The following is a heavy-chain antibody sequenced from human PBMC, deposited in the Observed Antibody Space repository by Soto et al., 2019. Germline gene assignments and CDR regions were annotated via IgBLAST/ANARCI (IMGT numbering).Heavy chain of an antibody. V-gene: IGHV3-9*01. J-gene: IGHJ6*03. CDR3: TNLPGECSGYVPYYYYMDV. CDR1: GFTFDDYA. D-gene: IGHD5-12*01. CDR2: ISWNSGSI. Sequence: EVQLVESGGGLVQPGRSLRLSCAACGFTFDDYAMHWVRQAPGKGLEWVSGISWNSGSIGYADSVKGRFTISRDNAKNSLHLQMNSLRAEDTAFYYCTNLPGECSGYVPYYYYMDVWGKGTTVTVSS.